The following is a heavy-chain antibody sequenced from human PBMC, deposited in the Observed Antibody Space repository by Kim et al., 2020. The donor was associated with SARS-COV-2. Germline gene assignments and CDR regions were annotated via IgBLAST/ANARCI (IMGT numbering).Heavy chain of an antibody. Sequence: ASVKVSCKASGYTFTSYGISWVRQGPGQGLEWMGWISGNNGDTKYAQKLQGRVTMTIDTSTNTAYMELRSLRSDDTAVYYCTRDIVVAGVRFDPWGQGTL. V-gene: IGHV1-18*01. CDR2: ISGNNGDT. D-gene: IGHD6-19*01. CDR3: TRDIVVAGVRFDP. CDR1: GYTFTSYG. J-gene: IGHJ5*02.